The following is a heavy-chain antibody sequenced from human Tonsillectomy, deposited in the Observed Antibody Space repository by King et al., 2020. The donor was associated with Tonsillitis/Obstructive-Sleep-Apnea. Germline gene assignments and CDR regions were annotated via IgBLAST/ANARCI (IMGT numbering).Heavy chain of an antibody. V-gene: IGHV1-18*01. CDR2: ISVYNGNT. CDR1: GYTFTSYG. CDR3: ARDRIDYYDSSGYSRLFDY. D-gene: IGHD3-22*01. J-gene: IGHJ4*02. Sequence: QLVQSGAEVKKPGASVKASCKASGYTFTSYGISWVRQAPGQGLEWMGWISVYNGNTNYAQKLQGRVTMTTDTSTSTAYMELRSLRSDDTAVYYCARDRIDYYDSSGYSRLFDYWGQGTLVTVSS.